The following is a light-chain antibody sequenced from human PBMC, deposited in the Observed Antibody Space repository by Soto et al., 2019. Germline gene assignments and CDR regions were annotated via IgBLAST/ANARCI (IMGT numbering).Light chain of an antibody. J-gene: IGLJ3*02. CDR2: EVS. CDR3: CSYAGSSTWV. V-gene: IGLV2-23*02. Sequence: QSVLTQPASVSGSPGQSITISCTGTSSDVGSYNLVSWYQQHPGKAPKLMIYEVSKRPSGVSNRFSGSKSGNTASLTISGLQAEDEADYYCCSYAGSSTWVFGGGTKLTDL. CDR1: SSDVGSYNL.